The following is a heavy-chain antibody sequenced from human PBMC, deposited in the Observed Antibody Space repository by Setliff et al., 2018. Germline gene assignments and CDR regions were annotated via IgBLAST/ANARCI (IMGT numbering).Heavy chain of an antibody. J-gene: IGHJ6*03. V-gene: IGHV4-59*11. CDR1: GGSISHHY. CDR3: ARALLWFGEGMDV. D-gene: IGHD3-10*01. Sequence: LSLTCTVSGGSISHHYWSWIRQPPGKGLEWVGYMYNSGNTNYNPSLRRRVAISVDKSKNQFSLKLSSVTAADTAVYYCARALLWFGEGMDVWGKGTTVTV. CDR2: MYNSGNT.